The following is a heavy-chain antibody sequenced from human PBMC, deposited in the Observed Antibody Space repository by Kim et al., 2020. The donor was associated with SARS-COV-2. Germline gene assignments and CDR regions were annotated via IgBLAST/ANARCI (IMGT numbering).Heavy chain of an antibody. D-gene: IGHD2-15*01. V-gene: IGHV4-59*13. CDR2: IYYSGST. CDR3: ARMGRVVVAATYYYYYYGMDV. CDR1: GGSISSYY. Sequence: SETLSLTCTVSGGSISSYYWSWIRQPPGKGLEWIGYIYYSGSTNYNPSLKSRVTISVDTSKNQFSLKLSSVTAADTAVYYCARMGRVVVAATYYYYYYGMDVWGQGTTVTVSS. J-gene: IGHJ6*02.